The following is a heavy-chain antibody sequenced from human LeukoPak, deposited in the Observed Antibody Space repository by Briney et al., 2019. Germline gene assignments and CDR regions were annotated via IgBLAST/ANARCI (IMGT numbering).Heavy chain of an antibody. V-gene: IGHV4-4*07. D-gene: IGHD6-13*01. Sequence: SETLSLTCTVSGGSISSYYWSWIRQPAGKGLEWIGRIYTSGSTNYNPSLKSRVTMSVDTSKNQFSLKLSSVTAADTAVYYCARGPFIAAAGSPGRDYWGQGTLVTVSS. CDR3: ARGPFIAAAGSPGRDY. CDR1: GGSISSYY. J-gene: IGHJ4*02. CDR2: IYTSGST.